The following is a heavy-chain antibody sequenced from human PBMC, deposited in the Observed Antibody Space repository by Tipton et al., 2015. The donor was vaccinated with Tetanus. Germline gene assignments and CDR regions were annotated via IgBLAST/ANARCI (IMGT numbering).Heavy chain of an antibody. CDR2: IYHTGST. CDR1: GGLISTGGYS. V-gene: IGHV4-30-2*01. Sequence: SGGLISTGGYSWSWFRQPPGKGLEWIGYIYHTGSTYYNPSLKSRVTISVNLAKKQFSLTLKSVTAADTAVYYCARTVRRWLQSDSWGQGTLVTVSS. D-gene: IGHD5-24*01. J-gene: IGHJ4*02. CDR3: ARTVRRWLQSDS.